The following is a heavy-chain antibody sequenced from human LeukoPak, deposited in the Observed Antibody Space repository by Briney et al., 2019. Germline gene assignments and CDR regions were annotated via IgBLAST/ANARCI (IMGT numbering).Heavy chain of an antibody. CDR1: GGSISGYY. CDR2: IFYTGST. J-gene: IGHJ4*02. CDR3: ARGGGYNTLDY. D-gene: IGHD5-24*01. V-gene: IGHV4-59*01. Sequence: SETLSLTCTVSGGSISGYYWGWIRQPPGKGLEWIGFIFYTGSTNYNPSLKSRVTISVDTSKNQFSLRLSSATAADTAVYSLARGGGYNTLDYWGQGTLVTVSS.